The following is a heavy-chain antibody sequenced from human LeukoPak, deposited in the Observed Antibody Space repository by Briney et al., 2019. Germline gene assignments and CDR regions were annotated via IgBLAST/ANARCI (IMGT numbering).Heavy chain of an antibody. Sequence: SETLSLTCTVSGYSISSGYYWGWIRQPPGKGLEWIGSIYHSGSTYYNPSLKSRVTTSVDTSKNQFSLKLSSVTAADTAVYYCVTNSIGYCSGGNCYQVSDSWGQGSLVTVSS. CDR2: IYHSGST. CDR3: VTNSIGYCSGGNCYQVSDS. J-gene: IGHJ4*02. D-gene: IGHD2-15*01. V-gene: IGHV4-38-2*02. CDR1: GYSISSGYY.